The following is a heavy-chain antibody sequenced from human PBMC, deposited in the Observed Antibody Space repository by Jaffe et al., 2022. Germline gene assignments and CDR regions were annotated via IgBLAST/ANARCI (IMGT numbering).Heavy chain of an antibody. V-gene: IGHV3-48*01. J-gene: IGHJ4*02. CDR2: ISSSGSTI. D-gene: IGHD5-18*01. CDR3: ARDSGVDTAMVDY. CDR1: GFTFSSYR. Sequence: EVQLVESGGGLVQPGGSLRLSCAASGFTFSSYRMNWVRQAPGKGLEWVSYISSSGSTIHYADSVKGRFTISRDNAKNSMSLQMNSLRAEDTAVYYCARDSGVDTAMVDYWGQGTLVTVSS.